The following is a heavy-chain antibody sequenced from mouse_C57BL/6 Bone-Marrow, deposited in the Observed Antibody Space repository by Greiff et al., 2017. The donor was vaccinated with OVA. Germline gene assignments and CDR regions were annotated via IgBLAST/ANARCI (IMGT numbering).Heavy chain of an antibody. CDR1: GYTFTSYW. Sequence: QVQLQQPGAELVKPGASVKLSCKASGYTFTSYWMHWVKQRPGQGLEWIGMIHPNSGSTNYNEKFKSKATLTVDKSSSTVYMQLSSLTSEDSAVYYCARPLCGYFDYWGQGTTLTVSS. CDR2: IHPNSGST. CDR3: ARPLCGYFDY. J-gene: IGHJ2*01. V-gene: IGHV1-64*01. D-gene: IGHD6-5*01.